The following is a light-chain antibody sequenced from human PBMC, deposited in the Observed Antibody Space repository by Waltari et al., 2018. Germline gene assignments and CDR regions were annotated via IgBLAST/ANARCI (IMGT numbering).Light chain of an antibody. CDR3: AAREDSVGGGV. J-gene: IGLJ2*01. CDR1: SSNISTNY. Sequence: QSVLTPPPSASGTPGQGVTISWSGSSSNISTNYVYWYQQFPGAAPKLLIYRNNQRPSGVNHRFHCAKSGTSGVLASSGRRAEEEADYYCAAREDSVGGGVFGGGNKLTVL. V-gene: IGLV1-47*01. CDR2: RNN.